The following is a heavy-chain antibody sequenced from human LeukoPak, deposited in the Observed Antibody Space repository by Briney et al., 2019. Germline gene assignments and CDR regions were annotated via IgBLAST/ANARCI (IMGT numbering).Heavy chain of an antibody. CDR1: RFTFSSFW. CDR2: IKQDGSEK. CDR3: ARGGYSYGFGYYYYYYMDV. J-gene: IGHJ6*03. V-gene: IGHV3-7*01. D-gene: IGHD5-18*01. Sequence: AGGSLRLSCAASRFTFSSFWMSWFRHVPGKGLEWVANIKQDGSEKYYLDSVKGRFTISRDNAKNSLYLQMTSLRAEDTAVYYCARGGYSYGFGYYYYYYMDVWGKGTTVTVSS.